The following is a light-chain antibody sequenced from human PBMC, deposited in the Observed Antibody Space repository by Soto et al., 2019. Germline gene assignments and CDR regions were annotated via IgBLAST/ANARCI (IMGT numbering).Light chain of an antibody. CDR3: QQYGSLPPWT. CDR2: GTS. J-gene: IGKJ1*01. Sequence: EIGLTQSPGTLSLSTGERATLSCRASLSVSSSYLAWYQQKPGQAPRLLIFGTSSSATGIPDGFSGSGSGTAFTLTISSLEPEDLAVYYCQQYGSLPPWTFGQGTKMQ. V-gene: IGKV3-20*01. CDR1: LSVSSSY.